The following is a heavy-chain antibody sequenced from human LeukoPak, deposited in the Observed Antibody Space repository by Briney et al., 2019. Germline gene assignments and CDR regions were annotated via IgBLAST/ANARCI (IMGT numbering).Heavy chain of an antibody. CDR1: GFIFSSYA. CDR3: ANGRSGYYSPFDY. CDR2: ISGSGGST. Sequence: PGGSLRLSCAASGFIFSSYAMSWVRQAPGRGLDWVSTISGSGGSTYYADSVKGRFTISRDNSKNTLYLQMNNLRAEDTAVYYCANGRSGYYSPFDYWGQGTLVTVSS. J-gene: IGHJ4*02. V-gene: IGHV3-23*01. D-gene: IGHD3-22*01.